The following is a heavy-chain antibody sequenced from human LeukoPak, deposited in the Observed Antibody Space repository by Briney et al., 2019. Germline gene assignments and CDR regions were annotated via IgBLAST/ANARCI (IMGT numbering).Heavy chain of an antibody. D-gene: IGHD6-13*01. J-gene: IGHJ1*01. CDR1: GGTFSSYA. CDR2: IIPIFGTA. CDR3: ARGGPYSSSWYRH. V-gene: IGHV1-69*05. Sequence: SVKVSCKASGGTFSSYAISWVRQAPGQGLEWMGGIIPIFGTANYAQKFQGRVTMTRNTSISTAYMELSSLRSEDTAVYYCARGGPYSSSWYRHWGQGTLVTVSS.